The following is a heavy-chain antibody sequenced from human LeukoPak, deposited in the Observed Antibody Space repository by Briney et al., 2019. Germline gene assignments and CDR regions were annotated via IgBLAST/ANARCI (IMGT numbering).Heavy chain of an antibody. J-gene: IGHJ6*03. D-gene: IGHD1-1*01. CDR1: GYTFTAYY. V-gene: IGHV1-2*02. CDR3: ARGRYNWNDGYYYYMDV. CDR2: INPNSGAT. Sequence: ASVKVSCKASGYTFTAYYIHWLRQAPGQGLEWMAWINPNSGATKYAQKFQGRVTMTRDTSITTAYMELSRLRSDDTAVYYCARGRYNWNDGYYYYMDVWGKGTTVTISS.